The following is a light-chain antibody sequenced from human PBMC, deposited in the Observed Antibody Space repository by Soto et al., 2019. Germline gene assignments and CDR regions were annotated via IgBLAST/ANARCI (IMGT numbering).Light chain of an antibody. V-gene: IGLV2-8*01. CDR3: SSYAVSDSLV. CDR1: SSDVGGYDY. Sequence: QSALTQPPSASGSPGQSVTISCTGTSSDVGGYDYVSWYQQHPGKVPKLMIYEVNKRPSGVPXRFXGSKXXNTAXLXXSGLQTEDEADYYCSSYAVSDSLVFGGGTKLTVL. CDR2: EVN. J-gene: IGLJ2*01.